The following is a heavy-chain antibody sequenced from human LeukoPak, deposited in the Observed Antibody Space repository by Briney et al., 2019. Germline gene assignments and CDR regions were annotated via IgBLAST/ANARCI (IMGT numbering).Heavy chain of an antibody. V-gene: IGHV4-39*07. Sequence: PSETLSLTCTVSGGSISSSSYYWGWIRQPPGKGLEWIGSIYYSGSTYYNPSLKSRVTISVDTSKNQFSLKLSSVTAADTAVYYCARLAARPGVDYWGQGTLVTVSS. CDR2: IYYSGST. CDR1: GGSISSSSYY. CDR3: ARLAARPGVDY. J-gene: IGHJ4*02. D-gene: IGHD6-6*01.